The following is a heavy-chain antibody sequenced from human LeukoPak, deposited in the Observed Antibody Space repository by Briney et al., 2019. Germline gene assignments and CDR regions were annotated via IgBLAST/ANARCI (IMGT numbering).Heavy chain of an antibody. V-gene: IGHV3-7*03. Sequence: GGSLRLSCAASGFTFSSYWMNWARQAPGKGLEWVASINHNGNVNYYVDSVKGRFTISRDNAKNSLYLQMSNLRAEDTAVYFCARNENSGWGYFDYWGQGTLVTVSS. D-gene: IGHD5-12*01. J-gene: IGHJ4*02. CDR3: ARNENSGWGYFDY. CDR2: INHNGNVN. CDR1: GFTFSSYW.